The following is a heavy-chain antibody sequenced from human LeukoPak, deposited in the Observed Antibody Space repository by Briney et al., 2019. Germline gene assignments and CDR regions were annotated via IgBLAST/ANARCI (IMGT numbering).Heavy chain of an antibody. CDR2: IWYDGSNK. J-gene: IGHJ4*02. CDR1: GFTFSSYG. Sequence: GGSLRLSCAASGFTFSSYGMHWVRQAPGKGLEWVAVIWYDGSNKYYADSVKGRFTISRDDSKNTLYLQMNSLRAEDTAVYYCARDGVLTTVTTISLDYWGQGTLVTVSS. V-gene: IGHV3-33*01. D-gene: IGHD4-17*01. CDR3: ARDGVLTTVTTISLDY.